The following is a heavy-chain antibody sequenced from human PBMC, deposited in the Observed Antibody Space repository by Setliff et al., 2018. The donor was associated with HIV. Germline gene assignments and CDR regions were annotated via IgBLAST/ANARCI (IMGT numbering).Heavy chain of an antibody. CDR2: ISAQNGHT. CDR3: ASREALSRTNYCDY. CDR1: GYTFNTSA. V-gene: IGHV1-18*01. J-gene: IGHJ4*02. Sequence: ASVKVSCQTSGYTFNTSAIAWVRQAPGQGLDWVGWISAQNGHTNYAQKVQGRVAMTTDISTSTADMEMMALRSDDTAMDYCASREALSRTNYCDYWGQGTLVT. D-gene: IGHD1-26*01.